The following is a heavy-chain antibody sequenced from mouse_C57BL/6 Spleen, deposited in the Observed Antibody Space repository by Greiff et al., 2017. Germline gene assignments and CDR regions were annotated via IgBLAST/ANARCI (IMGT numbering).Heavy chain of an antibody. V-gene: IGHV1-54*01. J-gene: IGHJ2*01. CDR2: INPGSGGT. Sequence: QVQLQQSGAELVRPGTSVKVSCKASGYAFTNYLIEWVKQRPGQGLEWIGVINPGSGGTNYNEKFKGKATLTADKSSSTAYMQLSSLTSEDSAVYFCARTDGYGEVFDYWGQGTTLTVSS. CDR1: GYAFTNYL. D-gene: IGHD2-2*01. CDR3: ARTDGYGEVFDY.